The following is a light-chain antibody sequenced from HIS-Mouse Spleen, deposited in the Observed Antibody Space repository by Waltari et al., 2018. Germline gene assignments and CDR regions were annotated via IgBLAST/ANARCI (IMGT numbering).Light chain of an antibody. CDR1: ALPKQY. Sequence: SYELTQPPSVSVSPGQTARITCSGDALPKQYAYWYQQKPGQAPVLVLYKDSERPSGIPERFSGSSSGRTVTLTISGVQAEDEADYYCQSADSSGTSWVFGGGTKLTVL. CDR2: KDS. CDR3: QSADSSGTSWV. J-gene: IGLJ3*02. V-gene: IGLV3-25*03.